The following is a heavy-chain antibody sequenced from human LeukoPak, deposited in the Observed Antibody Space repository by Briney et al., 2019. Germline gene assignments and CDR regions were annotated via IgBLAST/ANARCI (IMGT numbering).Heavy chain of an antibody. CDR2: IYSSGST. J-gene: IGHJ5*02. CDR3: VRHPCIGGSCPNPFDP. D-gene: IGHD2-15*01. CDR1: GGSISSYY. Sequence: SETLSLTCTVSGGSISSYYWSWIRQPPGKGLEWIGYIYSSGSTSYNPSFKSRVTVSVDTSKNQFSLKLSSVTAADTAVYYCVRHPCIGGSCPNPFDPWGQGTLVTVSS. V-gene: IGHV4-59*08.